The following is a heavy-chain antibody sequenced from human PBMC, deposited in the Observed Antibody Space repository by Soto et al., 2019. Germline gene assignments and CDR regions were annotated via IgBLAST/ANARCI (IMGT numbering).Heavy chain of an antibody. CDR3: ARDGTYNWV. CDR1: GFTVSNNY. CDR2: IYSGGAT. Sequence: EVPLVESGGGLVQPGGSLRLSCAASGFTVSNNYTRWVRQAPGKGLEWVSLIYSGGATYYADSVKGRFTISRDNSKNTLYLQMNSLRAEDTAVYYCARDGTYNWVGGQGILVSVSS. D-gene: IGHD1-1*01. J-gene: IGHJ4*02. V-gene: IGHV3-66*01.